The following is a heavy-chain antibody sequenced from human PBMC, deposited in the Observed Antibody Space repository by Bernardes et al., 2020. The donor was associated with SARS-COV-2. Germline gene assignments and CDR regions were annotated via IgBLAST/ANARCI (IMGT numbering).Heavy chain of an antibody. CDR2: ISYDGSAK. CDR1: GFTFSRYG. V-gene: IGHV3-30*18. CDR3: AKDFGGDQMVEVIFPDY. Sequence: GGSLRLSCAVSGFTFSRYGMHWVRQAPGKGLEWVAVISYDGSAKYYADSVKDRFTISRDNSKNTLYLQMNSLRVEDTAVYYCAKDFGGDQMVEVIFPDYWGQGTLVTVSS. J-gene: IGHJ4*02. D-gene: IGHD3-16*01.